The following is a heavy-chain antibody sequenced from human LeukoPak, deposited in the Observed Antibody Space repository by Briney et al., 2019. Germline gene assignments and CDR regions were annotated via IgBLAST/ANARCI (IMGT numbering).Heavy chain of an antibody. Sequence: ASVKVSCKASGYTFTSYGISWVRQAPGQGLEWMGWISAYNGNTNYAQKLQGRVTMTTDTSTSTAYMELRSLRSDDTAVYYCARDTVGLERHFYYDFWSGYFLMADYWGQGTLVTVSS. J-gene: IGHJ4*02. V-gene: IGHV1-18*01. CDR1: GYTFTSYG. CDR2: ISAYNGNT. D-gene: IGHD3-3*01. CDR3: ARDTVGLERHFYYDFWSGYFLMADY.